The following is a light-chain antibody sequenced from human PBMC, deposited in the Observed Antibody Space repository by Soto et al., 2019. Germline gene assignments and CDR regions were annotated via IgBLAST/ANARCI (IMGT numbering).Light chain of an antibody. CDR3: CSYAGSSTSYVV. V-gene: IGLV2-23*01. Sequence: QSALTQPASVSGSPGQSITISCTGTSSDVGSYNLVSWYQQHPGKAPKLMIYEGSKRPSGVSNRFSGSKSGNTASLTISGLQAEDEADYYCCSYAGSSTSYVVFGGGTKSPS. CDR1: SSDVGSYNL. CDR2: EGS. J-gene: IGLJ2*01.